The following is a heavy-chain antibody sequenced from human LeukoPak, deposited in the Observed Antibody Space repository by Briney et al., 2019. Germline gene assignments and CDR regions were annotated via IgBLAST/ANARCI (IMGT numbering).Heavy chain of an antibody. CDR3: ARPYYESSGLYVDAFDI. CDR1: GYTFTSYY. V-gene: IGHV1-46*01. Sequence: ASVKVSCKASGYTFTSYYMHWVRQAPGQGLEWMGLINPSGGSTSYAQKFQGRVTMTRDTSTSTVYMELSSLRSEDTALDYCARPYYESSGLYVDAFDIWGQGTMVTVSS. J-gene: IGHJ3*02. D-gene: IGHD3-22*01. CDR2: INPSGGST.